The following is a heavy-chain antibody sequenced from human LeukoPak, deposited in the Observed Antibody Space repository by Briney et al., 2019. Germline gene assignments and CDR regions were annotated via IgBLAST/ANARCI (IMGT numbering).Heavy chain of an antibody. CDR3: ARDLVTTLFDY. J-gene: IGHJ4*02. CDR1: GFTFDDYG. CDR2: INWNGDST. D-gene: IGHD4-17*01. V-gene: IGHV3-20*04. Sequence: GGSLRLSCAASGFTFDDYGMSWVRQAPGKGLEWVSGINWNGDSTGYADSAKGRFTISRDNAKNSLYLQMNSLRAEDTALYYCARDLVTTLFDYWGQGTLVTVSS.